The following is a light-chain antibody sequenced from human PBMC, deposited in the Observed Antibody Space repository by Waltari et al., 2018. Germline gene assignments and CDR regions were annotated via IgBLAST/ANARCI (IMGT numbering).Light chain of an antibody. CDR3: QQRSSWPPT. CDR1: QSVRRY. V-gene: IGKV3-11*01. CDR2: DAS. Sequence: EIVLTQSPAPLSLSPGERATLSCRASQSVRRYLAWYQQKPGQAPRLFIYDASNRATGIPARFSGGGSGTDFTLTISSLAPEDFAVYYCQQRSSWPPTFGQGTKVEIK. J-gene: IGKJ1*01.